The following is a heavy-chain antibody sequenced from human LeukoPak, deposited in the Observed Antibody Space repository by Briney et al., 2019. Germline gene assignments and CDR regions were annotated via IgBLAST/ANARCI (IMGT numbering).Heavy chain of an antibody. CDR2: IYPGDSDT. CDR1: GYSFTSYW. D-gene: IGHD2-15*01. V-gene: IGHV5-51*01. CDR3: ARHKHCNGGSCYPLDAFDI. Sequence: GESLKISCKGSGYSFTSYWIGWVRQMPGKGLEWMGIIYPGDSDTRYSPSFQGQVTISADKSISTAYLQWSSLKASDTAMYYCARHKHCNGGSCYPLDAFDIWGQGTMVTVSS. J-gene: IGHJ3*02.